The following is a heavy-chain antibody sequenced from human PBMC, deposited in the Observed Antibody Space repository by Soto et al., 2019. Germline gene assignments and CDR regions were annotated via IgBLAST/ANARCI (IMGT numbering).Heavy chain of an antibody. V-gene: IGHV4-30-2*01. D-gene: IGHD3-22*01. CDR1: GGSISSGGYS. CDR2: IYHSGST. Sequence: SETLSLTCAVSGGSISSGGYSWSWIRQPPGKGLEWIGYIYHSGSTYYNPSLKSRVTISVDRSKNQFSLKLSSVTAADTAVYYCARDSGYYDSSGYRGGWFDPWGQGTLVTSP. J-gene: IGHJ5*02. CDR3: ARDSGYYDSSGYRGGWFDP.